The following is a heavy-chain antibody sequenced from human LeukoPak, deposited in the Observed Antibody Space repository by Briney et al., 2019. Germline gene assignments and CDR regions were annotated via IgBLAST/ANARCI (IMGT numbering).Heavy chain of an antibody. V-gene: IGHV3-7*01. Sequence: GGSLRLSCAASGFTFSSYWMSWVRQAPGKGLEWVANIKQDGSAKYYVDSAKGRFTISRDNAKNSLYLQMNSLRAEDTAVYYCARVVMITFGGPEGFDYWGQGTLVTVSS. CDR2: IKQDGSAK. CDR1: GFTFSSYW. CDR3: ARVVMITFGGPEGFDY. D-gene: IGHD3-16*01. J-gene: IGHJ4*02.